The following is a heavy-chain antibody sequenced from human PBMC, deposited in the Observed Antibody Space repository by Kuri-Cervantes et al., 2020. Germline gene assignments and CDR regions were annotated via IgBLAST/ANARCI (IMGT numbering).Heavy chain of an antibody. CDR3: ARYTYCSTGRCYEDY. D-gene: IGHD2-15*01. V-gene: IGHV3-53*01. CDR1: GFTVSSNY. CDR2: IYSGGST. J-gene: IGHJ4*02. Sequence: GESLKISCAASGFTVSSNYMSWVRQAPGKGLEWVSVIYSGGSTYYADSVKGRFTMSRDNSKNTVYLQMNSLRAEDTAVYYCARYTYCSTGRCYEDYWGQGTLVTVSS.